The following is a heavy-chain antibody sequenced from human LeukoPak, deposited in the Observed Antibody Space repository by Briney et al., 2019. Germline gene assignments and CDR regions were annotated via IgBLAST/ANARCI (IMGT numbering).Heavy chain of an antibody. Sequence: PGGSLRLSCAASGFTFSSYAMSWVRQAPGKGLEWVSAISGSGGSTYYADSVKGRFTISRDNSKNTLYLQMNSLRAEDTAVYYCAKDRLRGYSYGHFYYFDYWGQGTLVTVSS. CDR2: ISGSGGST. J-gene: IGHJ4*02. D-gene: IGHD5-18*01. CDR1: GFTFSSYA. V-gene: IGHV3-23*01. CDR3: AKDRLRGYSYGHFYYFDY.